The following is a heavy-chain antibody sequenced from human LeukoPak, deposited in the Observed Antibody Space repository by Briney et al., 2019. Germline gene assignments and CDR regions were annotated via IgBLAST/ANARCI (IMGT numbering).Heavy chain of an antibody. CDR1: GGSISSGDYY. V-gene: IGHV4-61*08. Sequence: SQTLSLTCTVSGGSISSGDYYWSWIRQPPGKGLEWIGYIYYSGSTNYNPSLKSRVTISVDTSKNQFSLKLSSVTAADTAVYYCARGAYYGSGSYIHWGQGTLVTVSS. D-gene: IGHD3-10*01. CDR3: ARGAYYGSGSYIH. CDR2: IYYSGST. J-gene: IGHJ4*02.